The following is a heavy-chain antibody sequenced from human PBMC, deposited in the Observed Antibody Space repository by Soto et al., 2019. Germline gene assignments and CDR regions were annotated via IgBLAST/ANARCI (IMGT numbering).Heavy chain of an antibody. Sequence: EVQLLESGGGLVQPGGSLRLTCAAAGFTVSIYAMSWVRQAPGKGLEWVSAISGSGSTYSADSVKGRFTISRDSSKNTVYLEMNSLRAEDTAVYYCAKALRFTFTTGYYMDVSGRGTTVTVSS. D-gene: IGHD3-16*01. CDR2: ISGSGST. J-gene: IGHJ6*03. V-gene: IGHV3-23*01. CDR1: GFTVSIYA. CDR3: AKALRFTFTTGYYMDV.